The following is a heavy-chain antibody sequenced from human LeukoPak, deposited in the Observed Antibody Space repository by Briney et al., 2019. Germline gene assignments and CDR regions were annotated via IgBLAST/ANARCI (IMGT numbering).Heavy chain of an antibody. D-gene: IGHD4-17*01. Sequence: PSETLSLTCTVSGGSVSIGDYYWSWLRQPPGKGLEWIGYIYYSGSTYYNPSLKSRVTISVDTSKNQFSLKLSSVTAADTAVYYCASYGDLQYFQHWGQGTLVTVSS. CDR3: ASYGDLQYFQH. J-gene: IGHJ1*01. CDR2: IYYSGST. V-gene: IGHV4-30-4*08. CDR1: GGSVSIGDYY.